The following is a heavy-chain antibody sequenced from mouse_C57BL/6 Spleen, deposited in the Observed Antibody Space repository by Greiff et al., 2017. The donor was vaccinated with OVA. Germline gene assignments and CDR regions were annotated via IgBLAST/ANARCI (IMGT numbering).Heavy chain of an antibody. CDR1: GFTFSSYA. CDR2: ISDGGSYT. J-gene: IGHJ1*03. D-gene: IGHD1-1*01. CDR3: AREREYDGSRYFDV. Sequence: EVQLVESGGGLVKPGGSLKLSCAASGFTFSSYAMSWVRQTPEKRLEWVATISDGGSYTYYPDNVKGRFTISRDTAKNNLYLQMSHLKTEDTAMYYGAREREYDGSRYFDVWGTGTTVTVSS. V-gene: IGHV5-4*01.